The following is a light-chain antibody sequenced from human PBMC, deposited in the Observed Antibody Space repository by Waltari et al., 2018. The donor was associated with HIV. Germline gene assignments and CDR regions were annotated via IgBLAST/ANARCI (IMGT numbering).Light chain of an antibody. CDR3: ATWDDSLSSWL. Sequence: QSVLTQPPSASGTPGQRVTISCSGSSSNVVTNYVNWYKQLPGTAPALVIYHNMPRPLGVPDRFSGSKSGTSASLAISGLRSEDEADYYCATWDDSLSSWLFGGGTRLSVL. J-gene: IGLJ3*02. CDR2: HNM. CDR1: SSNVVTNY. V-gene: IGLV1-47*01.